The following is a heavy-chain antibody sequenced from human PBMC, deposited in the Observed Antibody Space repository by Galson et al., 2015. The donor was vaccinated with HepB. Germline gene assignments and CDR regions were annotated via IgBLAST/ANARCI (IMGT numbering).Heavy chain of an antibody. CDR1: GGTFSSYA. Sequence: SVKVSCKASGGTFSSYAISWVRQAPGQGLEWMGRIIPILGIANYAQKFQGRVTITADKSTSTAYMELSSLRSEDTAVYYCARVVENSSGATPGDYWGQGTLVTVSS. D-gene: IGHD6-19*01. J-gene: IGHJ4*02. CDR2: IIPILGIA. V-gene: IGHV1-69*04. CDR3: ARVVENSSGATPGDY.